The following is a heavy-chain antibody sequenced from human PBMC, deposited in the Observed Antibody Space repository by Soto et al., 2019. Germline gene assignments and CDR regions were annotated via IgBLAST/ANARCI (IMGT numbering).Heavy chain of an antibody. J-gene: IGHJ4*02. V-gene: IGHV1-18*01. Sequence: QVQLVQSGAEVKKPGASVKVSCKTSGYNFTTYGVSWVRQAPGQGLEWRGWSSGHNGHTNYAQTFQGRVTMTTETSTTTAYMELRSLRSDDTAVYYSARYQPYSTGYYSFDHWGQGTLAIVTS. CDR2: SSGHNGHT. CDR1: GYNFTTYG. D-gene: IGHD6-19*01. CDR3: ARYQPYSTGYYSFDH.